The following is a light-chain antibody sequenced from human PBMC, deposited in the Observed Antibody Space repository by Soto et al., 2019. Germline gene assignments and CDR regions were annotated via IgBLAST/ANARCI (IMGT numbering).Light chain of an antibody. J-gene: IGKJ4*01. V-gene: IGKV1-33*01. CDR2: DAS. Sequence: DLQMTQSPSSLSASVGDRVTITCHASQDISNYLNWYQQKPGKAPKLLIYDASNLETGVPSRFSGSGSGTDFTFTISSLQPEDIATYYCQQYDNLPFGGGTKVEIK. CDR3: QQYDNLP. CDR1: QDISNY.